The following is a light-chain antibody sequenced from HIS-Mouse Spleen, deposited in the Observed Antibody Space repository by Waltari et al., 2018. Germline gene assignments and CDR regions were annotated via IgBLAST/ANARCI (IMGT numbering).Light chain of an antibody. CDR2: RNN. V-gene: IGLV1-47*01. Sequence: QSVLTQPPSASGTPGQRVTISCSGSSSNIGSNHVYWYQQLPGTAPKPLIYRNNQRPSWVPDRFSGSKSGTSASLAISGLRSEDEADYYCAAWDDSLSGPWVFGGGTKLTVL. CDR1: SSNIGSNH. J-gene: IGLJ3*02. CDR3: AAWDDSLSGPWV.